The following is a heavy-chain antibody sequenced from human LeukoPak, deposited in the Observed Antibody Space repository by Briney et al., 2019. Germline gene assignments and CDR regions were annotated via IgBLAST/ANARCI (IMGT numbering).Heavy chain of an antibody. CDR3: ARDRGYSYGLDY. CDR2: ISSSSSYI. CDR1: GFTFSSYS. V-gene: IGHV3-21*01. Sequence: PGGSLRLSCAASGFTFSSYSMNWVRQAPGKGLEWVSSISSSSSYIYYADSVKGRFTISRDNAKNSLYLQMNSLRAEDTAVYYCARDRGYSYGLDYWGQGTLVTVSS. J-gene: IGHJ4*02. D-gene: IGHD5-18*01.